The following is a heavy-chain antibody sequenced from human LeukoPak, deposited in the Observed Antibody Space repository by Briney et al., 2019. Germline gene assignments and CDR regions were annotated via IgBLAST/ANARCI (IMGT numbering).Heavy chain of an antibody. CDR1: GYTFTGYY. Sequence: ASVKVSCKASGYTFTGYYMHWVRQAPGQGLEWMGWINPNSGGTNYAQKFQGRVTMTRDTSTSTAYMELSRLRSDDTAVYYCARGGYIVVVPAAARFDPWGQGTLVTVSS. J-gene: IGHJ5*02. V-gene: IGHV1-2*02. D-gene: IGHD2-2*01. CDR2: INPNSGGT. CDR3: ARGGYIVVVPAAARFDP.